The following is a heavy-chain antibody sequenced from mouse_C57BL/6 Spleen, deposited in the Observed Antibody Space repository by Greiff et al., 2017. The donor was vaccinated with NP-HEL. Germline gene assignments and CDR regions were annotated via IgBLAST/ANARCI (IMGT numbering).Heavy chain of an antibody. CDR2: INPNNGGT. CDR1: GYTFTDYN. V-gene: IGHV1-18*01. J-gene: IGHJ3*01. Sequence: EVQLQQSGPELVKPGASVKIPCKASGYTFTDYNMDWVKQSHGKSLEWIGDINPNNGGTIYNQKFKGKATLTVDKSSSTAYMALRSLTSAYTAVYYCARSGDDAWFAYWGQGTLVTVSA. CDR3: ARSGDDAWFAY. D-gene: IGHD2-3*01.